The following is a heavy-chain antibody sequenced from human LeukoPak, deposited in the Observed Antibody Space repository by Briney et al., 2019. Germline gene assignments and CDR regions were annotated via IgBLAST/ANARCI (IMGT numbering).Heavy chain of an antibody. V-gene: IGHV1-69*04. CDR3: ARAGTAGYSSGWFDY. Sequence: SVKVSCKASGGTFSSYAISWVRQAPGQGLEWMGRIIPILGIANYAQKFQGRVTITADKSTSTAYMELSSLRSEDTAVYYCARAGTAGYSSGWFDYWGQGTLVTVSS. CDR1: GGTFSSYA. J-gene: IGHJ4*02. CDR2: IIPILGIA. D-gene: IGHD6-19*01.